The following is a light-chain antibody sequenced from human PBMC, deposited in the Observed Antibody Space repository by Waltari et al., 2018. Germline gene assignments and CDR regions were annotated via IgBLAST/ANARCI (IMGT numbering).Light chain of an antibody. CDR3: MQALQTPYT. Sequence: DIVMTQSPLSLPVTPGEPASISCRSSQSLLHSNGYNSLDWYLQKQGQSPQLLIYLGSNRASGVPDRFSGSGSGTDFTLKISRVEAEDVGVYYCMQALQTPYTFGQGTKLEIK. V-gene: IGKV2-28*01. J-gene: IGKJ2*01. CDR2: LGS. CDR1: QSLLHSNGYNS.